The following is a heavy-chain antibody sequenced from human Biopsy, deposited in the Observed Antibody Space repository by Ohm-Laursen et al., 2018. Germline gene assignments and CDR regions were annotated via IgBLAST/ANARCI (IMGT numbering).Heavy chain of an antibody. CDR2: IRSPGYGGTA. V-gene: IGHV3-49*03. CDR3: AREGLGTTADY. Sequence: SLRLSCTASGFSFENYVMKWFRQGPGKGLEWVGLIRSPGYGGTADYAASVKGRFTISRDDSKSFAYLQMTSLRTEDTAVYFCAREGLGTTADYWGQGILVTVSS. J-gene: IGHJ4*02. D-gene: IGHD1/OR15-1a*01. CDR1: GFSFENYV.